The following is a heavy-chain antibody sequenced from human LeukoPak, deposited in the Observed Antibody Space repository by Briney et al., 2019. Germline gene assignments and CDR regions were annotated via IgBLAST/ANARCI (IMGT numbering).Heavy chain of an antibody. V-gene: IGHV3-66*01. Sequence: GGSLRLSCAASGFTVSSNYMSWVRQAPGKGLEWVSVIYSGGSTYYADSVKGRFTISRDNSKNTLYLQMNSLRAEDTAVYYCARVVAAAGQPKYNWFDPWGQGTLVTVSS. J-gene: IGHJ5*02. D-gene: IGHD6-13*01. CDR2: IYSGGST. CDR1: GFTVSSNY. CDR3: ARVVAAAGQPKYNWFDP.